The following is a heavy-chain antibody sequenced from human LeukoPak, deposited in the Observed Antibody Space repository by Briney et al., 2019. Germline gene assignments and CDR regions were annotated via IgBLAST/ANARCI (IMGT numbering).Heavy chain of an antibody. CDR2: IKQDGSHQ. D-gene: IGHD3-22*01. CDR1: GFTFSSYW. V-gene: IGHV3-7*04. Sequence: GGSLRLSCAASGFTFSSYWMSWVRQAPGKGLEWVAKIKQDGSHQSYVDSVKGRFTISRDNAKNSLYLQMNSLRAEDTAVYYCVRAPRVDSGYQYYFGYWGQGTLVTVSS. J-gene: IGHJ4*02. CDR3: VRAPRVDSGYQYYFGY.